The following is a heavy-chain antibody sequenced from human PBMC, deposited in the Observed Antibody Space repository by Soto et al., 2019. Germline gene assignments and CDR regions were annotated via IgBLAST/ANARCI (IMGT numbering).Heavy chain of an antibody. CDR3: ARSSSITMVRGAKPGENWFDP. Sequence: SETLSLTCAVYGGSFSGYYWSWIRQPPGKGLEWIGEINHSGSTNYNPSLKSRVTISVDTSKNQFSLKLSSVTAADTAVYYCARSSSITMVRGAKPGENWFDPWGQGTLVTVSS. CDR1: GGSFSGYY. CDR2: INHSGST. D-gene: IGHD3-10*01. V-gene: IGHV4-34*01. J-gene: IGHJ5*02.